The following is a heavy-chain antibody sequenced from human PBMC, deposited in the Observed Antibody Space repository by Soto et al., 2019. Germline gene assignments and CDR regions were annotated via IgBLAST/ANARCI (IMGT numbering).Heavy chain of an antibody. CDR3: ARGFVVVVAATAWFDP. Sequence: PSETLSLTCAVSGGSISSSNWWSWIRQHPGKGLEWIGYIYYSGSTYYNPSLKSRVTISVDTSKNQFSLKLSSVTAADTAVYYCARGFVVVVAATAWFDPWGQGTLVTVSS. V-gene: IGHV4-31*11. D-gene: IGHD2-15*01. CDR1: GGSISSSNW. CDR2: IYYSGST. J-gene: IGHJ5*02.